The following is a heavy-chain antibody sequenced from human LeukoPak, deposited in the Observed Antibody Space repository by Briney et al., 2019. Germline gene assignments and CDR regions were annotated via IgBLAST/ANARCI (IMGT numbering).Heavy chain of an antibody. CDR2: FYYRGNT. CDR3: ARRRGDPGAFDI. J-gene: IGHJ3*02. D-gene: IGHD2-21*02. V-gene: IGHV4-39*01. Sequence: SETLSLTCSVSGGSVTNSSGYYWAWIRQPPGKGLEWIGSFYYRGNTYYNLSLKSRLTISVDTSKSQFSLKMSSVTATDTAIYYCARRRGDPGAFDIWGQGTQVTVSS. CDR1: GGSVTNSSGYY.